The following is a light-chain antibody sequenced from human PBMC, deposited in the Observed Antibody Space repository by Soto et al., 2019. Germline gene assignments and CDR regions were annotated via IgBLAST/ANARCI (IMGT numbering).Light chain of an antibody. CDR3: QSYDSSLSGSV. CDR1: SSNIGAGYD. V-gene: IGLV1-40*01. Sequence: QAVVTQPPSVSGAPGQRVTISCTGSSSNIGAGYDVHWYQQLPGTAPKLLIYGNSNRPSGVPDRFSGSKSRTSASLAITGLQAEDEADYYCQSYDSSLSGSVFGGGTKLTVL. J-gene: IGLJ2*01. CDR2: GNS.